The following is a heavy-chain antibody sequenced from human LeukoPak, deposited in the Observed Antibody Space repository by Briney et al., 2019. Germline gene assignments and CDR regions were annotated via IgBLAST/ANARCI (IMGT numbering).Heavy chain of an antibody. CDR3: ARVWRGTPDY. V-gene: IGHV3-48*04. CDR1: GFTFSSYS. J-gene: IGHJ4*02. CDR2: ISSSSSTI. Sequence: PGGSLRLSCAASGFTFSSYSMNWVRQAPGKGLEWVSYISSSSSTIYYADSVKGRFTISRDNAKNSLYLQMNSLRAEDTAVYYCARVWRGTPDYWGQGTLVTVSS. D-gene: IGHD1-26*01.